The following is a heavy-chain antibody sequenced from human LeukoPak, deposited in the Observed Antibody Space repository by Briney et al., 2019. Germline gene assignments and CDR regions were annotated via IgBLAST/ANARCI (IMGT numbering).Heavy chain of an antibody. CDR2: IGTSGDA. Sequence: GSLKLSCAASGFTFSRYDMHWVRQATGKGLEWVSAIGTSGDAYYAGSVKGRYTISRENAKNSLYLQMNSLRAGDTAVYYCARGLRAQDYTYGMDVWGQGTTVTVSS. V-gene: IGHV3-13*01. J-gene: IGHJ6*02. CDR1: GFTFSRYD. D-gene: IGHD3-16*01. CDR3: ARGLRAQDYTYGMDV.